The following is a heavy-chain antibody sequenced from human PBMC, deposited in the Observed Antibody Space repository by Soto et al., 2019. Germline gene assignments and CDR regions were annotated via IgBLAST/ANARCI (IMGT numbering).Heavy chain of an antibody. J-gene: IGHJ6*02. CDR3: ARRAV. CDR2: ITTSSSTI. CDR1: GFTFSTYS. Sequence: EVQLVESGGGLVQPGGSLRLSCAASGFTFSTYSMNWVRQAPGKGLEWISYITTSSSTIYYAYSVKGRFTISRDNAKNSLYRHMNSLRVEDTAVYYCARRAVWGQGTTVTVS. V-gene: IGHV3-48*01.